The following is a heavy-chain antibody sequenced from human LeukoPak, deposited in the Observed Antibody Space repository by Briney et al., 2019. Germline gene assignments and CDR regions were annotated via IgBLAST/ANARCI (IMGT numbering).Heavy chain of an antibody. CDR3: AKDEWDSSGYYPGNYFDY. CDR2: INDNGGGS. Sequence: GGSLRLSCAASGFTFSDYAMSWVRQAPAKGLEWVSSINDNGGGSYYIDSVKGRFTVSRDNSENALYLQMNSLRAEDTAVYYCAKDEWDSSGYYPGNYFDYWGQGTLVTVSS. CDR1: GFTFSDYA. D-gene: IGHD3-22*01. V-gene: IGHV3-23*01. J-gene: IGHJ4*02.